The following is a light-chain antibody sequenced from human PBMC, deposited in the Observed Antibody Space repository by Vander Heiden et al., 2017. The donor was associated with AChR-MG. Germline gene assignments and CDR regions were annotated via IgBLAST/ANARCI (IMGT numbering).Light chain of an antibody. V-gene: IGLV1-47*01. CDR3: AAWDDSLSGPV. Sequence: QSVLTQPPSASGTPGQRVTIPCPASSSNIGSNYVYWYQQLPGTAPKLLIYRNNQRPSGVPDRFSGSKSGTSASLAISGLRSEDEADYYCAAWDDSLSGPVFGGGTKLTVL. CDR2: RNN. CDR1: SSNIGSNY. J-gene: IGLJ2*01.